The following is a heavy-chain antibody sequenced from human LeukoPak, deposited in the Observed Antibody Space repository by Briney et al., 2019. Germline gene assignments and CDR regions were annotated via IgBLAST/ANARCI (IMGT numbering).Heavy chain of an antibody. CDR2: IKSKADGETA. CDR1: GFTFSDAW. V-gene: IGHV3-15*07. Sequence: GGSLRLPCAGSGFTFSDAWINWIRQAPGKGLEWVGRIKSKADGETADYAVSVEGRFTLSRDDSKDMLFLQMNSLKIEDTALYYCTTVLNYYTTTGFFSRDYWGQGTLVTVSS. J-gene: IGHJ4*02. D-gene: IGHD2-8*01. CDR3: TTVLNYYTTTGFFSRDY.